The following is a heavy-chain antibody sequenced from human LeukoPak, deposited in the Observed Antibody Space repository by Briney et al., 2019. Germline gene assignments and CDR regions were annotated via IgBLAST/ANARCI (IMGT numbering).Heavy chain of an antibody. Sequence: GGSLRLSCAASGVTFSLYTMNWVRQAPGKGLEWVASISGSSSYIYYEDSVKGRFTISRDNAKNSLFLQMNILRVEDTAIYYCARDARFVVPLISWGQGTRVTVSS. D-gene: IGHD2-21*01. CDR2: ISGSSSYI. J-gene: IGHJ5*02. CDR1: GVTFSLYT. V-gene: IGHV3-21*01. CDR3: ARDARFVVPLIS.